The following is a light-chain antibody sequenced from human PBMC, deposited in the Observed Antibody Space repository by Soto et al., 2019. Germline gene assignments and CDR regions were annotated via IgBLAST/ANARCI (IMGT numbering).Light chain of an antibody. Sequence: QSVLTQPASVSGSPGQSITFSCTGTSSDVGDYNYVSWYQQHPGKAPKLIIYDVSNRPSGVSDRFSGSKSGNTASLTISGLQAEDEADYYCSSYTSSSTLVFGGGTKVTVL. CDR1: SSDVGDYNY. J-gene: IGLJ2*01. CDR2: DVS. CDR3: SSYTSSSTLV. V-gene: IGLV2-14*01.